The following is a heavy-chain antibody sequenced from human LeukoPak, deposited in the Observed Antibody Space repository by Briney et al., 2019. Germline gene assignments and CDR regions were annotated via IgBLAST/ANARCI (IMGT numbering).Heavy chain of an antibody. D-gene: IGHD2-2*01. CDR3: ARVESGSCSNTRCRSIDF. CDR2: SDGSDT. Sequence: SGGSLRLSCEGSGFTFSKYWLHWVRQTPGKGLGWVSRSDGSDTSYADSVKGRFTISRDNAKNTLFLQMSSLRAEDTAVYYCARVESGSCSNTRCRSIDFWGQGTLVTVSS. CDR1: GFTFSKYW. J-gene: IGHJ4*02. V-gene: IGHV3-74*01.